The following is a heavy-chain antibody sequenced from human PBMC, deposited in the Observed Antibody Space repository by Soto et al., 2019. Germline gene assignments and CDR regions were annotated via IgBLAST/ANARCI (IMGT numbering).Heavy chain of an antibody. J-gene: IGHJ4*02. CDR2: IIPILGTT. CDR1: RDTFNSYA. CDR3: AAGGKNGYIK. Sequence: QVQLVQSGAEVREPGSSVTVSCKTSRDTFNSYAITWVRKAPGQGLEWMGGIIPILGTTKYAQKFQGRVPMTADESTSTAYMELSSLRFEDRAVYYCAAGGKNGYIKWGQGTQVTVSS. D-gene: IGHD5-12*01. V-gene: IGHV1-69*01.